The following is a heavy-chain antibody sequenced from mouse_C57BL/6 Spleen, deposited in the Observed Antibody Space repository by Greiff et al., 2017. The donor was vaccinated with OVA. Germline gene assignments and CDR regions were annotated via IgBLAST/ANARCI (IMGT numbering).Heavy chain of an antibody. CDR3: AIWDYDPYYYAMDD. D-gene: IGHD2-4*01. Sequence: VQLQQPGAELVKPGASVKLSCKASGYTFTSYWMHWVKQRPGRGLEWIGRIDPNSGGTKYNEKFKSKATLTVNKPSSTAYMQLSSLTSENSAVYCCAIWDYDPYYYAMDDWGQGTSVTVSS. CDR2: IDPNSGGT. J-gene: IGHJ4*01. V-gene: IGHV1-72*01. CDR1: GYTFTSYW.